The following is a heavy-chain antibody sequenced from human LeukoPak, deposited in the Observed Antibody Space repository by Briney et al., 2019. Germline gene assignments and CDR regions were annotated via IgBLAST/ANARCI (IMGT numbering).Heavy chain of an antibody. CDR3: ARERGVDTAMVTWGYFDY. CDR1: GGSISNYY. Sequence: PSETLSLTCTVPGGSISNYYWNWIRQPPGKGLEWIGYIYYSGSSNYNPSLKSRVTISVDTSTNQFSLKLSSVTAADTAVYYCARERGVDTAMVTWGYFDYWGQGTLVTVSS. D-gene: IGHD5-18*01. V-gene: IGHV4-59*12. CDR2: IYYSGSS. J-gene: IGHJ4*02.